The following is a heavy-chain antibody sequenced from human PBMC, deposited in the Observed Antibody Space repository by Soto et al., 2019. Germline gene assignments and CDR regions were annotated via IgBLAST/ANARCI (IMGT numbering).Heavy chain of an antibody. CDR2: IYPGDSDT. Sequence: PGELLKISCKGSGDNVATYWISWVRQMPWKGLEYMGIIYPGDSDTRYSPSFQGQVTFSADKSINTAYLQWSSLKASDTAMYYCARHGLYGDYASNYFDPWGQGTLVTVPS. CDR3: ARHGLYGDYASNYFDP. D-gene: IGHD4-17*01. V-gene: IGHV5-51*01. CDR1: GDNVATYW. J-gene: IGHJ5*02.